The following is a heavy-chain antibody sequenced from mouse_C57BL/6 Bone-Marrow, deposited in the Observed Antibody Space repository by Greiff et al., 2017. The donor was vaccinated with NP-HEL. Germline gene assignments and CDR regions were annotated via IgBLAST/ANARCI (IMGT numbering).Heavy chain of an antibody. J-gene: IGHJ1*03. D-gene: IGHD1-1*02. CDR2: IHPSDSDT. V-gene: IGHV1-74*01. Sequence: PGQGLEWIGRIHPSDSDTNYNQKFKGKATLTVYKSSSTAYMQLSSLTSEDSAVYYCAIQLSWYFDVWGTGTTVTVSS. CDR3: AIQLSWYFDV.